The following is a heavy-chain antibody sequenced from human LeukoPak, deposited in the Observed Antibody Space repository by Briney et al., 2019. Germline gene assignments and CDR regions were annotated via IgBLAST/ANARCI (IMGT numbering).Heavy chain of an antibody. CDR1: GFTFSSYS. V-gene: IGHV3-21*01. J-gene: IGHJ4*02. D-gene: IGHD3-10*01. Sequence: GSLRLSCAASGFTFSSYSMNWVRQAPGKGLEWVLSISSSSSYIYYADSVKGRFTISRDNAKNSLYLQMNSLRAEDTAVYYCARGSITMFRGSSRWGQGTLVTVSS. CDR3: ARGSITMFRGSSR. CDR2: ISSSSSYI.